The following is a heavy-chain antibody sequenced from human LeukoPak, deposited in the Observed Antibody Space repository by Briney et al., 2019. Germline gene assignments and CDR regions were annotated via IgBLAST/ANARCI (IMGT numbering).Heavy chain of an antibody. CDR2: ISSSSSTI. J-gene: IGHJ4*02. CDR3: AAATLAAIFDY. V-gene: IGHV3-48*04. CDR1: GFTFSTYW. D-gene: IGHD6-25*01. Sequence: GGSLRLSCAASGFTFSTYWMHWVRQAPGKGLEWVSYISSSSSTIYYADSVKGRFTISRDNAKNSLYLQMNSLRAEDTAVYYCAAATLAAIFDYWGQGTLVTVSS.